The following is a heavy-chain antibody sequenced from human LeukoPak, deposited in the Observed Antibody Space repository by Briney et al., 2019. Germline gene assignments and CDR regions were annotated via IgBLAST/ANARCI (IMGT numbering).Heavy chain of an antibody. V-gene: IGHV4-30-2*01. J-gene: IGHJ2*01. CDR2: IYHSGST. CDR1: GGSISSGGYS. Sequence: SETLSLTCAVSGGSISSGGYSWSWIRQPPGKGLEWIGYIYHSGSTYDNPSLKSRVTISVDRSKNQFSLKLSSVTAADTAVYYCAREHSSGYYPPRYFDLWGRGTLVTVSS. D-gene: IGHD3-22*01. CDR3: AREHSSGYYPPRYFDL.